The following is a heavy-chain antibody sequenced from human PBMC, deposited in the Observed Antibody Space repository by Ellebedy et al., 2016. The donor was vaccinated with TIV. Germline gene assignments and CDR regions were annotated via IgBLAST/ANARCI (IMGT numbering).Heavy chain of an antibody. D-gene: IGHD6-19*01. V-gene: IGHV4-4*07. CDR3: ASEIAVAGRRGYFDY. CDR2: IYTSGST. J-gene: IGHJ4*02. CDR1: GGSISSYY. Sequence: GSLRLXXTVSGGSISSYYWSWIRQPAGKGLEWIGRIYTSGSTNYNPSLKSRVTMSVDTSKNQFSLKLSSVTAADTAVYYCASEIAVAGRRGYFDYWGQGTLVTVSS.